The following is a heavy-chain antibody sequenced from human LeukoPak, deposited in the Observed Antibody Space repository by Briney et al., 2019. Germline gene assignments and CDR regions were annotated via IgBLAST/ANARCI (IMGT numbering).Heavy chain of an antibody. J-gene: IGHJ4*02. D-gene: IGHD5-24*01. CDR1: GFTFGKYW. Sequence: GGSLRLSCVASGFTFGKYWMSWVRQAPGKGLEWVANIKLDGSEKNYVDSVKGRFTISRDNTKNSLYLQMNSLRVEDTAVYYCARDRGWLQSDYWGQGTLVTVSS. CDR2: IKLDGSEK. CDR3: ARDRGWLQSDY. V-gene: IGHV3-7*03.